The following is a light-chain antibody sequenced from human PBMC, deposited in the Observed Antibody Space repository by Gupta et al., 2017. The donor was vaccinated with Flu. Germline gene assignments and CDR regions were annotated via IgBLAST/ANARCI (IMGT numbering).Light chain of an antibody. CDR1: TTNDIATYNF. Sequence: QSAMTQPASVFGSPGQSITISCTPTTTNDIATYNFVSWYQYRPGTAPRLIIFEVSNRPSGVSNRFSGSKSGNTASLTISGLQSQDEAYYFCGSYTGRSDWMFGGGTKLTVL. V-gene: IGLV2-14*01. J-gene: IGLJ3*02. CDR2: EVS. CDR3: GSYTGRSDWM.